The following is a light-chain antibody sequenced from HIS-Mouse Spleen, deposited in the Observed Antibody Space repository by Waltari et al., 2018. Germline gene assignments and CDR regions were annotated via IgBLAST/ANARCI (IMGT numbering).Light chain of an antibody. Sequence: QSALTQPPSASGSPGQSVTISCTGTSSDVGGYNYVSWYQQPPGKAPKLMIYEVSKRPSGFPDRFSGSKYGNTASLTVSGLQAEDEADYYCSSYAGSNNSLYVFGTGTKVTVL. CDR2: EVS. CDR1: SSDVGGYNY. CDR3: SSYAGSNNSLYV. J-gene: IGLJ1*01. V-gene: IGLV2-8*01.